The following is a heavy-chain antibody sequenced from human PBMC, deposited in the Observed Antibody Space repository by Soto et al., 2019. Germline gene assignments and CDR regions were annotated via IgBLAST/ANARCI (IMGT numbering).Heavy chain of an antibody. CDR2: IYHSGST. J-gene: IGHJ4*02. Sequence: QVQLQESGPGLVKPSGTLSLTCAVSGGSISSSNWWSWVRQPPGKGLEWIGEIYHSGSTNYNPSLKSRVTISVDKSTNQFSLKLSSVTAADTAVYYCARGGYSYGLNYYGSGGKTDYWGQGTLVTVSS. V-gene: IGHV4-4*02. CDR3: ARGGYSYGLNYYGSGGKTDY. CDR1: GGSISSSNW. D-gene: IGHD3-10*01.